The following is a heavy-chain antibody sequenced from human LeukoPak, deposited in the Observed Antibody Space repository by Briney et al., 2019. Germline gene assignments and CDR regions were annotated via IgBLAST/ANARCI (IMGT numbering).Heavy chain of an antibody. V-gene: IGHV4-61*02. Sequence: SETLSLTCTVSGGSINSGNYYWSWIRQPAGKGLEWIGRIHTSGSTNSNPSLKSRVTISVDTSKNQFSLKLSSVTAADTAVYYCARGAQVVPASVWFDPWGQRTLVTVSS. CDR1: GGSINSGNYY. CDR3: ARGAQVVPASVWFDP. J-gene: IGHJ5*02. CDR2: IHTSGST. D-gene: IGHD2-2*01.